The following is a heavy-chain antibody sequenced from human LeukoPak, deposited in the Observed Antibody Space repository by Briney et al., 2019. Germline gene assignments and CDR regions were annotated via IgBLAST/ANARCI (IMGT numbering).Heavy chain of an antibody. D-gene: IGHD6-19*01. CDR3: ARVVGSGWNYFDS. J-gene: IGHJ4*02. CDR1: GGSIISYY. V-gene: IGHV4-59*01. CDR2: RHHSGSS. Sequence: PSETLSLTCTVSGGSIISYYWSWLRQPPGKGLEWIAYRHHSGSSNYNPSLESRVTVSVDTSNNQFSLRVTSVTAADTAVYYCARVVGSGWNYFDSWGQGTLVTVSS.